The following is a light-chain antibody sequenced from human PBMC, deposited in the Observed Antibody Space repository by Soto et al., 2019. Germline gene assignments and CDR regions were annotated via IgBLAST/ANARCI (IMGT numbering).Light chain of an antibody. J-gene: IGLJ2*01. Sequence: SYELTQPPSVSVSPGQTASITCSGDKLGDKYACWYQQKPGQSPVLVIYQDSKRPSGIPERFSGSKSGNTATLTISGTQAMDEADYYCQAGDSSTPVVFSGGTKLTVL. V-gene: IGLV3-1*01. CDR3: QAGDSSTPVV. CDR1: KLGDKY. CDR2: QDS.